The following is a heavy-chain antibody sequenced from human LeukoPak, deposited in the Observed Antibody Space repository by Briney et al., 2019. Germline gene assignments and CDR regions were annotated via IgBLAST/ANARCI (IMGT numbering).Heavy chain of an antibody. CDR2: INGYSGNT. J-gene: IGHJ4*02. CDR1: GYSLPSCS. V-gene: IGHV1-18*01. Sequence: GASVTVSCKDSGYSLPSCSTSCLRKAPGQSLEWLVGINGYSGNTIYAQKLQGRVTMTTDTSTSTAYMELRSLRSDDTAVYFCARGVYYYDSSAYSHYYFDYWGQGTLVTVSS. CDR3: ARGVYYYDSSAYSHYYFDY. D-gene: IGHD3-22*01.